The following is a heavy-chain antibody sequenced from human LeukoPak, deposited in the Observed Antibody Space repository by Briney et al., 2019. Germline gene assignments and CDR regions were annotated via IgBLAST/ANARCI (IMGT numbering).Heavy chain of an antibody. CDR2: IYTSGST. CDR1: GGSISSGSYY. J-gene: IGHJ6*03. CDR3: AREIGYYMDV. V-gene: IGHV4-61*02. Sequence: KPSETLSLTCTVSGGSISSGSYYWSWIRQPAGKGLEWIGRIYTSGSTNYNPSLKSRVTISVDTSKNQFSLKLSSVTAADTAVYYCAREIGYYMDVWGKGTTVTVSS. D-gene: IGHD2/OR15-2a*01.